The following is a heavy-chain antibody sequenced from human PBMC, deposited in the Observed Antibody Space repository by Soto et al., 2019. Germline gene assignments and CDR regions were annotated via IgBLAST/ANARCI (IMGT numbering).Heavy chain of an antibody. CDR2: IYYDGRT. Sequence: GTXALTCTVSGVSINNNNYYLSWIRQPPGKGLSWIASIYYDGRTYYNSSLKSRVTISRDTSKNHFSLRLTSMTAADTAVYYCAKVIVGDTRHHESESRGQATLV. J-gene: IGHJ4*02. CDR1: GVSINNNNYY. D-gene: IGHD2-15*01. CDR3: AKVIVGDTRHHESES. V-gene: IGHV4-39*02.